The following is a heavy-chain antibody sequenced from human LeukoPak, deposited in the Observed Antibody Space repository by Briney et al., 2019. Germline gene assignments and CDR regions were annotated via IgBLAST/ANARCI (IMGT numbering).Heavy chain of an antibody. D-gene: IGHD3-9*01. CDR3: ARDQRKGGFLTGYYHLDN. CDR2: IYYSGST. CDR1: SGSISSSSYY. Sequence: SVTLSLTCTVCSGSISSSSYYWGWIRQPPGKGLEWIESIYYSGSTYYNPSLKSQVTISVDTSKNQFSLKLSSVTAADTAVYYCARDQRKGGFLTGYYHLDNWGQGTLVTVSS. V-gene: IGHV4-39*07. J-gene: IGHJ4*02.